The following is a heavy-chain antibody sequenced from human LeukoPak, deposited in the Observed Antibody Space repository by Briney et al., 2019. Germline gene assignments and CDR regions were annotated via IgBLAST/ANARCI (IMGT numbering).Heavy chain of an antibody. V-gene: IGHV3-15*01. D-gene: IGHD3-10*01. CDR1: GFTFTNAW. Sequence: GGSLRLSCAASGFTFTNAWMTWVRQAPGKGLEWVGRIKSKTDGGTTDYAAPVKGRFTISRDDSKNTLYLQMNILKTEDTAVYYCTTAQFYGSGRFFDYWGQGTLVTVSS. CDR3: TTAQFYGSGRFFDY. J-gene: IGHJ4*02. CDR2: IKSKTDGGTT.